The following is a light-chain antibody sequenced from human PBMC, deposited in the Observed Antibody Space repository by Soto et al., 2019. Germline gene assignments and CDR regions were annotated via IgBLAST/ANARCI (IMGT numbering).Light chain of an antibody. CDR1: NIGGKS. CDR3: HVWDSSSDHYV. Sequence: SYELTQPPSVSVAPGQTARITCGGNNIGGKSVHWYQQKPGQAPVLVVYEDSDRPSGIPDRFSGSNSGDTATLTIRRVEAGDEADYYCHVWDSSSDHYVFXSGTKVTVL. CDR2: EDS. V-gene: IGLV3-21*02. J-gene: IGLJ1*01.